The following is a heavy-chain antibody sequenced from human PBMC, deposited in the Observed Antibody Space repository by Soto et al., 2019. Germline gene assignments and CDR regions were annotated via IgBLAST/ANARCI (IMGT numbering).Heavy chain of an antibody. J-gene: IGHJ5*01. V-gene: IGHV3-15*01. D-gene: IGHD1-26*01. CDR2: IKSKSDDGTT. CDR1: GFIFSNVW. CDR3: NTYGVGATNSWFDP. Sequence: GGSLRPSCAGSGFIFSNVWMNWVRQAPGKGLEWVGHIKSKSDDGTTDYAAPVKGRFTISRDDSKNTLYLEMNSLQSEDTALYYCNTYGVGATNSWFDPWGQGTLVTVSS.